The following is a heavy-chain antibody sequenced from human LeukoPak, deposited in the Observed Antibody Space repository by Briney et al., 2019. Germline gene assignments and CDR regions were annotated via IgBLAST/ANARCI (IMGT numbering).Heavy chain of an antibody. Sequence: ASVKVSCKASGSTFTSFYMHWVRQAPGQGLEWMGIINPSGGSTSYAQKVQGRVTRTRDTSTSTVYMELSSLRSEDTAVYYWARDEGGTAVRYYFDYWGQGTLVTASS. CDR2: INPSGGST. CDR1: GSTFTSFY. J-gene: IGHJ4*02. V-gene: IGHV1-46*01. CDR3: ARDEGGTAVRYYFDY. D-gene: IGHD2-21*02.